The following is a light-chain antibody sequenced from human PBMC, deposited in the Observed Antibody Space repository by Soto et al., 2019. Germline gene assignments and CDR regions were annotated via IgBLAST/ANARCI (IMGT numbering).Light chain of an antibody. J-gene: IGKJ1*01. V-gene: IGKV1-6*01. CDR1: QAIRHD. CDR2: AAS. CDR3: LQDYNYPWK. Sequence: ALQMTQSPSSLSASVGDIVTITWRASQAIRHDLGWYQQKPGKAPKLLIYAASSLQSGVPSRFSGSGSGTDFTLTISSLQPGDFATYFCLQDYNYPWKCGQGTKGDIK.